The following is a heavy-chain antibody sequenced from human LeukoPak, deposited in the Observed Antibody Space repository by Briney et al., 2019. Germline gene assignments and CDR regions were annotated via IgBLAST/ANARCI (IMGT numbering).Heavy chain of an antibody. Sequence: GGSLRLSCAASGFTFSSYSMNWVRQAPGKGLEWVSSISSSSSYIYYADSVKGRFTISRDNATNTLYLQMNSLRAEDTAVYYCARGYFDWLQPFDYWGQGTLVTVSS. CDR1: GFTFSSYS. V-gene: IGHV3-21*01. D-gene: IGHD3-9*01. CDR3: ARGYFDWLQPFDY. J-gene: IGHJ4*02. CDR2: ISSSSSYI.